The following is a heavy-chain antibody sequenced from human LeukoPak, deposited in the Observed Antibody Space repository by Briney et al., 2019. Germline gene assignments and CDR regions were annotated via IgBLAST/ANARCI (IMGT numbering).Heavy chain of an antibody. D-gene: IGHD3-10*01. J-gene: IGHJ4*02. CDR1: DGSINSDSFL. V-gene: IGHV4-39*07. CDR2: IHYTEST. CDR3: ARRITYGRTFDY. Sequence: PSETLSLTCSVSDGSINSDSFLWGWIRQPPGETLEWIGNIHYTESTHYNPSLRSRVIISLDTSNNQFSLRLNSVTAADTAVYYCARRITYGRTFDYWGQGILVTVSS.